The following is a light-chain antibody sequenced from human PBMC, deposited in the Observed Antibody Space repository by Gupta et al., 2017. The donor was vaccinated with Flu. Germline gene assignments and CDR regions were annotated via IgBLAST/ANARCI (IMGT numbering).Light chain of an antibody. J-gene: IGLJ2*01. Sequence: PALIQPAPVSGSPGKSITSSCPEPSNDVGGYNYVSWYQQNPGKAPNLMIYEVSNRPSGVSNRFSGSKSGNTASLTISGLQAEDEADYYCTSYTSSTTLVFGGGTKVTVL. CDR3: TSYTSSTTLV. CDR2: EVS. V-gene: IGLV2-14*01. CDR1: SNDVGGYNY.